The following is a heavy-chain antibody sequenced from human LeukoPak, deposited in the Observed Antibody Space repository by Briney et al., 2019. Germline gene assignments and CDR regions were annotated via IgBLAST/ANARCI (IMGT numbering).Heavy chain of an antibody. CDR3: ARSISGWYSVYFDY. D-gene: IGHD6-19*01. CDR2: IYYSGST. Sequence: SETLSLTCTVSGGSISSSSYYWGWIRQPPGKGLEWIGSIYYSGSTYYNPSLKSRVTISVDTSKNQFSLKLSSVTAADTAVYYCARSISGWYSVYFDYWGQGTLVTVSS. J-gene: IGHJ4*02. V-gene: IGHV4-39*01. CDR1: GGSISSSSYY.